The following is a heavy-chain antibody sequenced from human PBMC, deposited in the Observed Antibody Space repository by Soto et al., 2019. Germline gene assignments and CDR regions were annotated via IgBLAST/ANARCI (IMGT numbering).Heavy chain of an antibody. D-gene: IGHD3-3*01. CDR2: ISGSGGSA. V-gene: IGHV3-23*01. J-gene: IGHJ4*02. Sequence: EVQLLESGGGLVQPGGSLRLSCAASGFTFGSHAMIWVRQAPGKALEWVSAISGSGGSAYYADSVKGRFTISRDNSINTLYLQMNSLRAEDTALYYCAKEPYSDFWSAYYYFDYWGQGTLVTVSS. CDR1: GFTFGSHA. CDR3: AKEPYSDFWSAYYYFDY.